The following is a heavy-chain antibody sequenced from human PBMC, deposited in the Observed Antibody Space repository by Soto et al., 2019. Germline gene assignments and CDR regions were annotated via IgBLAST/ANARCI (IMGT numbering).Heavy chain of an antibody. J-gene: IGHJ4*02. CDR2: INSVNDHT. D-gene: IGHD3-16*01. CDR1: GYSFSTHA. V-gene: IGHV1-3*01. CDR3: ARNIIGGTTDY. Sequence: ASVKVSCKASGYSFSTHAMHWVRQAPGQGLEWVGWINSVNDHTIYSEKFQGRVTITSDTSATTAYMELSSLTSEDTAMYYCARNIIGGTTDYWGQGTLVTVSS.